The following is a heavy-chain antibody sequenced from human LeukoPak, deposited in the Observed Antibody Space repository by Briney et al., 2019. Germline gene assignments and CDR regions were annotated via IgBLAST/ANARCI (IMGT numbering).Heavy chain of an antibody. V-gene: IGHV3-30*04. Sequence: GRSLRLSCAASGFTFSSYAMHWVRQAPGKGLEWVAVISYDGSNKYYADSVKGRFTISRDNSKNTLYLQMNSLRAEDTAVYYCICSRPAMVTFDYWGQGTQVTVSS. CDR2: ISYDGSNK. CDR3: ICSRPAMVTFDY. D-gene: IGHD5-18*01. J-gene: IGHJ4*02. CDR1: GFTFSSYA.